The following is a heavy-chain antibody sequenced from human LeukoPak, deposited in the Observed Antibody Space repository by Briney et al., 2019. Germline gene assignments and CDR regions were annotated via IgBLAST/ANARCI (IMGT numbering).Heavy chain of an antibody. CDR3: ARVGRGDHTWGSYYFNH. V-gene: IGHV4-59*01. CDR2: ISYSGST. Sequence: PSETLSLTCTVSGDSISSYHWSWIRQPPGNGLEWIVYISYSGSTTYNPSLKSRVTISVDTSKNQFSLKLSSLTAADTAVYYCARVGRGDHTWGSYYFNHWGQGTLVTVSS. D-gene: IGHD3-16*01. CDR1: GDSISSYH. J-gene: IGHJ4*02.